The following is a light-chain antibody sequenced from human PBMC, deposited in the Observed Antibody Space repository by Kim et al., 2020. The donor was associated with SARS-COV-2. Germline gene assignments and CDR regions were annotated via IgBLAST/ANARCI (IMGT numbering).Light chain of an antibody. CDR3: LQSNNWPRT. CDR1: QNVNNN. J-gene: IGKJ1*01. CDR2: RAS. V-gene: IGKV3-15*01. Sequence: EIVMTQSPATLSVSPGDRATLSCRASQNVNNNIGWYQHRRGQAPRLLIYRASTRATGIPARFTGSGSGTEFTLTISSLQSEDFAVYYCLQSNNWPRTFGQGTKVDIK.